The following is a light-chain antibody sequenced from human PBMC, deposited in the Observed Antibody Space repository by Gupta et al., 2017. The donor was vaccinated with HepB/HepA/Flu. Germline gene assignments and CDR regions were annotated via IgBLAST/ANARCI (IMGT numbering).Light chain of an antibody. CDR2: EVS. CDR3: CSYAGSSIFYV. J-gene: IGLJ1*01. CDR1: SSDVGSYNL. V-gene: IGLV2-23*02. Sequence: QSALPQPASVSGSPGQSITLSCPGTSSDVGSYNLVSWYQQHPGKAPKLMIYEVSKRPSGVSNRFSGSKSGNTASLTISGLQAEDEADYYCCSYAGSSIFYVFGTGTKVTVL.